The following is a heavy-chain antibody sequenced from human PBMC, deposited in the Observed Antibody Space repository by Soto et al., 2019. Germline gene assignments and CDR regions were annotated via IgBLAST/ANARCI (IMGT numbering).Heavy chain of an antibody. Sequence: EVQLVESGGGLVQPGGSLRLSCAASGFTFSSYDMHWVRQATGKGLEWVSAIGTAGDTYYPGSVKGRFTISRENAKHSLYLQMNSLRAEDTAVYYGARAAAGGWFDPWGQGTLVTVSS. CDR3: ARAAAGGWFDP. CDR2: IGTAGDT. CDR1: GFTFSSYD. J-gene: IGHJ5*02. D-gene: IGHD6-13*01. V-gene: IGHV3-13*01.